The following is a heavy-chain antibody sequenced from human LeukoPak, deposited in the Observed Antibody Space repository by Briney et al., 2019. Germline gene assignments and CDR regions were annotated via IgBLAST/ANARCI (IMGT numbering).Heavy chain of an antibody. Sequence: SETLSLTCTVSGGSISSYHWGWVRQPPGKGLEWIGTISYSGNTDYNPSLRSRVTISVDTSNNQFSLRLGSVTAADTAVYHCARHCCSGPAKRVFDIWGQGTMVTVSS. CDR3: ARHCCSGPAKRVFDI. D-gene: IGHD2-15*01. J-gene: IGHJ3*02. V-gene: IGHV4-39*01. CDR2: ISYSGNT. CDR1: GGSISSYH.